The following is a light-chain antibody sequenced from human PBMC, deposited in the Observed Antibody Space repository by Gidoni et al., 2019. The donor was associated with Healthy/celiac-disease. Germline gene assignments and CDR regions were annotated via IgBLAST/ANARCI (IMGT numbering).Light chain of an antibody. CDR1: QGISSY. CDR3: QQLSSSPLT. V-gene: IGKV1-9*01. Sequence: SFLSASVGDRVTITCQASQGISSYLAWYQQKPGKAPKLLIYAASTLQGGVPSRFSGSGSGTEFTLTISSLQPEDFATYSCQQLSSSPLTFGPGTKVDIK. CDR2: AAS. J-gene: IGKJ3*01.